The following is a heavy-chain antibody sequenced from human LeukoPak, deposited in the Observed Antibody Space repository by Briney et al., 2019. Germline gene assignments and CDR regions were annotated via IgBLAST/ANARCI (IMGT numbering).Heavy chain of an antibody. V-gene: IGHV4-34*01. J-gene: IGHJ4*02. Sequence: SETLSLTCAVYGGSFSGYYWSWIRQPPGKGLEWIGEINHSGSTNYNPSLKSRVTISVDTSKNQFSLKLSSVTAADTAVYYCARHWGEENYFDYWGQGTLVTVSS. CDR1: GGSFSGYY. CDR3: ARHWGEENYFDY. CDR2: INHSGST. D-gene: IGHD3-10*01.